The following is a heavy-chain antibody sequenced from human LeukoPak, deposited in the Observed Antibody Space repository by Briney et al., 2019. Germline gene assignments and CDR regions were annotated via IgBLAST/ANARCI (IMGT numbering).Heavy chain of an antibody. CDR1: GYSISHNY. Sequence: SETLSLTCNVSGYSISHNYWSWIRQPPGKGLEWIGYVYYSGSTKYNPSLKSRVTMSMDTSKNQISLNLRSVTAADTAVYYCARTPYGTRFDYWGQGTLVTVSS. CDR3: ARTPYGTRFDY. J-gene: IGHJ4*02. CDR2: VYYSGST. D-gene: IGHD2-15*01. V-gene: IGHV4-59*01.